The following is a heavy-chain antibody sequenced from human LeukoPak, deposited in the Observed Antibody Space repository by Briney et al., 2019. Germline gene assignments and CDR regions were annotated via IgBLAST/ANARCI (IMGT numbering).Heavy chain of an antibody. D-gene: IGHD4-11*01. V-gene: IGHV3-7*01. J-gene: IGHJ6*02. CDR3: ARDNSNPRDYYYYGMDV. Sequence: GGSLRLSCAASGFTFSSYWMSWVRQAPGKGLEWVANIKQDGSEKYYVDSVKGRFTISRDNAKNSLYLQMNSLRAEDTAVYYCARDNSNPRDYYYYGMDVWGQGITVTVSS. CDR1: GFTFSSYW. CDR2: IKQDGSEK.